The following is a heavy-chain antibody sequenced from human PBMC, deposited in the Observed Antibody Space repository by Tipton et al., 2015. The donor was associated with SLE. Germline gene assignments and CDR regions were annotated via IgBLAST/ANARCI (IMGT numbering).Heavy chain of an antibody. CDR2: INSDGSST. Sequence: SLRLSCVASGFTFSSYWMHWVRQAPGKGLVWVSRINSDGSSTNYADSVKGRFTISRDNAKNTLYLQMNSLRAEDTVVYYCARAFPGYYYYMDVWGKGTTVTVSS. J-gene: IGHJ6*03. V-gene: IGHV3-74*01. CDR1: GFTFSSYW. CDR3: ARAFPGYYYYMDV.